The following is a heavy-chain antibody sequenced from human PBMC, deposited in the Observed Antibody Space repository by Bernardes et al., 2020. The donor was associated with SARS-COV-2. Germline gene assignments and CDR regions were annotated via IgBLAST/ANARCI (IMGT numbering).Heavy chain of an antibody. J-gene: IGHJ4*02. D-gene: IGHD3-3*01. V-gene: IGHV3-30*02. CDR3: AKGAYDFWSGYYTVRSNFDY. CDR1: GFTFSSHG. Sequence: GGSLRISCAASGFTFSSHGTPWVRPGPGQGREGGAFIRYYGRNKKYADSVKGRFTISRDNSKNTLYLQMNSLRAEDTAVYYCAKGAYDFWSGYYTVRSNFDYWGQGTLVTVSS. CDR2: IRYYGRNK.